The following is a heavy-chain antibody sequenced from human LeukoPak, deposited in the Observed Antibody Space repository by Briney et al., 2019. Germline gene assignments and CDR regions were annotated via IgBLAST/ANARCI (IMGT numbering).Heavy chain of an antibody. V-gene: IGHV3-9*01. Sequence: PGGSLRLSCAASGFTFDSYSMSWVRQAPGKGLEWVSGISWNSGSIGYADSVKGRFTISRDNAKNSLYLQMNSLRAEDTALYYCAKDNVQRGIVGATTLVYWGQGTLVTVSS. CDR3: AKDNVQRGIVGATTLVY. J-gene: IGHJ4*02. CDR1: GFTFDSYS. CDR2: ISWNSGSI. D-gene: IGHD1-26*01.